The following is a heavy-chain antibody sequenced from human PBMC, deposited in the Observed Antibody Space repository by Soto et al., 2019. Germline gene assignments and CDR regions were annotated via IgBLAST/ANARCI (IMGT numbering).Heavy chain of an antibody. CDR3: ARGDLVLAYDFWSGYYNWLDP. CDR1: GGTFSSYA. J-gene: IGHJ5*02. CDR2: IIPIFGTA. D-gene: IGHD3-3*01. V-gene: IGHV1-69*13. Sequence: SVKVSCKASGGTFSSYAISWVRQAPGQGLEWMGGIIPIFGTANYAQKFQGRVTITADESTSTAYMELSSLRSEDTAVYYCARGDLVLAYDFWSGYYNWLDPWGQGTLVTVSS.